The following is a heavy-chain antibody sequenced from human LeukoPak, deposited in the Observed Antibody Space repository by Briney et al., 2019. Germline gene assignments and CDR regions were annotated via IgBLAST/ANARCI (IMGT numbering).Heavy chain of an antibody. Sequence: PGVPLRLSCAASGFLFSTYWVSWVRQAPGKGLEGVANIKQYGSEKYYIDSVKGRFTISRDNAKNSLYLQMNSLRVEEAAVYYCASMKGSGTYSSFDFWGQGTLVTVSS. CDR1: GFLFSTYW. J-gene: IGHJ4*02. CDR2: IKQYGSEK. D-gene: IGHD3-10*01. CDR3: ASMKGSGTYSSFDF. V-gene: IGHV3-7*01.